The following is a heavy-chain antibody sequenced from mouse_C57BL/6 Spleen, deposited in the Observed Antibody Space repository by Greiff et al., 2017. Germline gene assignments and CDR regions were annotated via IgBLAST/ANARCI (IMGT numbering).Heavy chain of an antibody. D-gene: IGHD6-1*01. CDR1: GFTFSDYG. CDR3: ARDRGSLAY. CDR2: ISSGSSTI. V-gene: IGHV5-17*01. J-gene: IGHJ2*01. Sequence: EVKLVESGGGLVKPGGSLKLSCAASGFTFSDYGMHWVRQAPEKGLAWVAYISSGSSTIYYADTVKGRFTISRDNAKKTLFLQMTSLRSEDTAMYYCARDRGSLAYWGQGTTRTVSS.